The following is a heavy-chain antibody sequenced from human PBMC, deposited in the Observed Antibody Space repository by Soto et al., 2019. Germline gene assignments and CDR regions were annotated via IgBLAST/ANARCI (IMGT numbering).Heavy chain of an antibody. Sequence: EVQLVESGGGLVQPGGSLKLSGAASGFTFSGSAMHWVRQASGKGLAWVGRIRSKANSYATAYAASVKGRFTISRDDSKNTAYLQMNRLKTEDTAVYYCTRLGGDTAMVRGDYWGQGTLVTVSS. D-gene: IGHD5-18*01. V-gene: IGHV3-73*02. J-gene: IGHJ4*02. CDR3: TRLGGDTAMVRGDY. CDR2: IRSKANSYAT. CDR1: GFTFSGSA.